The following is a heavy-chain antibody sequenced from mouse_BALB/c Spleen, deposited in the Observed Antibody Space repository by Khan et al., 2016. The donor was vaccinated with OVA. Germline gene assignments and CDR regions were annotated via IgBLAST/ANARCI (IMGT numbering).Heavy chain of an antibody. CDR2: IHYSGRT. CDR1: GYSITSGYN. CDR3: AGGVPTY. J-gene: IGHJ3*01. V-gene: IGHV3-1*02. Sequence: VQLKESGPDLVKPSQSLSLTCTVTGYSITSGYNWHWIRQFPGNKLEWIGYIHYSGRTNYNPSLKSRISITRDTSKNQFFLQLNSVTSEDTATYYCAGGVPTYWGQGTLVTVSA.